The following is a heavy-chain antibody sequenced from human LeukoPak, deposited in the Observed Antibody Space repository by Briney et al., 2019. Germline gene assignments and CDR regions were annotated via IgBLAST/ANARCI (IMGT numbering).Heavy chain of an antibody. V-gene: IGHV1-18*01. CDR3: ARVSRKSITGTPFDAFDI. CDR2: ISAYNGNT. Sequence: GASVKVSCKASGYTFTSYGISWVRQAPGQRLEWMGWISAYNGNTNYAQKLQGRVTMTTDTSTSTAYMELRSLRSDDTAVYYCARVSRKSITGTPFDAFDIWGQGTMVTVSS. D-gene: IGHD1-20*01. CDR1: GYTFTSYG. J-gene: IGHJ3*02.